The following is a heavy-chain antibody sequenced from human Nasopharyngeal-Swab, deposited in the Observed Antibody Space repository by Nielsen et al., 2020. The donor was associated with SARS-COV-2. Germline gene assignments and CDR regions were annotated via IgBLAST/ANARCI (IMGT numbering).Heavy chain of an antibody. CDR3: ANRRGSSWHPYCFDY. D-gene: IGHD6-13*01. Sequence: GESLKISCAASGFTFSTYAMTWVRQAPGKGLEWVSTIDAGGINTWYADSVKGRFTISRDNSKNTLYLQMNSLRADDTARYYCANRRGSSWHPYCFDYWGQGTLVTVSS. J-gene: IGHJ4*02. CDR1: GFTFSTYA. CDR2: IDAGGINT. V-gene: IGHV3-23*01.